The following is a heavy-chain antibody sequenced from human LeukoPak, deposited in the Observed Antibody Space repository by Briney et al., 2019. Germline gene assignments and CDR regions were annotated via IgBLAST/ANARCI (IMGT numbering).Heavy chain of an antibody. V-gene: IGHV3-11*04. CDR2: ISSSGSTI. CDR1: GFTFSDYY. Sequence: PGGSLRLSCAASGFTFSDYYMSWIRQAPGKGLEWVSYISSSGSTIYYADSVKGRFTISRDNAKNSLYLQMNSLRAEDTAVYYCATRGYCSGGSCYGLPAWYYYCYYMDVWGKGTTVTVSS. D-gene: IGHD2-15*01. J-gene: IGHJ6*03. CDR3: ATRGYCSGGSCYGLPAWYYYCYYMDV.